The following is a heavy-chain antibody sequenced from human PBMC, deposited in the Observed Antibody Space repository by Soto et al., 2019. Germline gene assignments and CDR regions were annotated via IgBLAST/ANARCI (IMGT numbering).Heavy chain of an antibody. CDR2: ISAYNGNT. J-gene: IGHJ4*02. D-gene: IGHD4-17*01. CDR1: GYTFSGYG. V-gene: IGHV1-18*01. Sequence: QVQLVQSGAEVKKPGASVKVSCKASGYTFSGYGTNWVRQAPGQGLEWMGWISAYNGNTKYAQKFQGRVTMTTDTSTSTAHMELRSLRSDDTAVYFCARSSSDYGDDGLSLGYWGQGTLVTVSS. CDR3: ARSSSDYGDDGLSLGY.